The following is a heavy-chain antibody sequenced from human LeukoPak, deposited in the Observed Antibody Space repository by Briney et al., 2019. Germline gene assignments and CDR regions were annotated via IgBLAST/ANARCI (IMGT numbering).Heavy chain of an antibody. J-gene: IGHJ4*02. Sequence: ASVKVSCKASGYTFTSYGISWVRQAPGQGPEWMGWISVYNGDTKYAQNLQGRVTLTTDTSTSTAYMELRSLRSDDTAVYYCVRGGGFNSGFEYWGQGTLVIVSS. CDR2: ISVYNGDT. CDR1: GYTFTSYG. D-gene: IGHD3-10*01. CDR3: VRGGGFNSGFEY. V-gene: IGHV1-18*01.